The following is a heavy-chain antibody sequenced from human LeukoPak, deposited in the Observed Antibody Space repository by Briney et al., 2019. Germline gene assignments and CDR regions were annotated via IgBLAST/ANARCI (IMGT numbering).Heavy chain of an antibody. CDR2: INPNSGGT. V-gene: IGHV1-2*02. J-gene: IGHJ5*02. CDR3: ARDRIVAARSGGWFDP. D-gene: IGHD6-6*01. Sequence: ASVKVSCKASGYTFTGYYMHWVRQAPGQGLEWMGWINPNSGGTNYAQKFQGRVTMTRDTSISTAYMELSRLRSDDTAVYYCARDRIVAARSGGWFDPWGQGTLVTVSS. CDR1: GYTFTGYY.